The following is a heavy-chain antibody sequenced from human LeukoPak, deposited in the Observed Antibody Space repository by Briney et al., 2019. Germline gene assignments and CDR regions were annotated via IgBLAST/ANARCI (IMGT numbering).Heavy chain of an antibody. CDR3: AKAITSAYNWFDP. D-gene: IGHD2-2*01. CDR2: ISYDGSNK. J-gene: IGHJ5*02. Sequence: GGSLRLSCAASGFTFSSYGMHWVRQAPGKGLGWVAVISYDGSNKYYADSVKGRFTISRDNSKNTLYLQMNSLRAEDTAVYYCAKAITSAYNWFDPWGQGTLVTVSS. CDR1: GFTFSSYG. V-gene: IGHV3-30*18.